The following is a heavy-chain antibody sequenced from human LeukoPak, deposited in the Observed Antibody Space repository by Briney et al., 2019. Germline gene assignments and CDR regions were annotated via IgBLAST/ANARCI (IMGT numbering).Heavy chain of an antibody. V-gene: IGHV3-66*01. J-gene: IGHJ6*02. D-gene: IGHD2-15*01. Sequence: GGSLRLSCAASGFTVSSNCMSWVRQAPGKGLEWVSVIYSGGSTYYADSVKGRFTISRDNSKNTLYLQMNSLRAEDTAVYYCARDGTCSGGSCYHYYYGMDVWGQGTTVTVSS. CDR1: GFTVSSNC. CDR2: IYSGGST. CDR3: ARDGTCSGGSCYHYYYGMDV.